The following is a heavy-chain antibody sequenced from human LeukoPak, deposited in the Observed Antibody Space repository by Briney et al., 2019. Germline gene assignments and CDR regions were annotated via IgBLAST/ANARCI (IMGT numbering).Heavy chain of an antibody. Sequence: GDSLKDACQVSGYTLTELSMHWVRQTPGKGLEWMGGFDPADDGTIYAQKFQGRVTMTEDTSTDTAYMELSSLRSEDTAVYYCATDRPRRGSGVANYYYYYGMDVWGQGTTVTVSS. CDR1: GYTLTELS. J-gene: IGHJ6*02. V-gene: IGHV1-24*01. CDR2: FDPADDGT. D-gene: IGHD3-10*01. CDR3: ATDRPRRGSGVANYYYYYGMDV.